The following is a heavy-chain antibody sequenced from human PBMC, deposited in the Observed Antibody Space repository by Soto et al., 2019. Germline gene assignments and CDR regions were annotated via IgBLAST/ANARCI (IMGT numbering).Heavy chain of an antibody. CDR2: IYYSGST. CDR3: ATSYYDSSGYWAWFDY. D-gene: IGHD3-22*01. V-gene: IGHV4-39*07. Sequence: SETLSLTCTVSGGSISSSSYYWGWIRQPPGKGLEWIGSIYYSGSTYYNPSLKSRVTISVDTSKNQFSLKLSSVTAADTAVYYCATSYYDSSGYWAWFDYWGQGTLVTVSS. CDR1: GGSISSSSYY. J-gene: IGHJ4*02.